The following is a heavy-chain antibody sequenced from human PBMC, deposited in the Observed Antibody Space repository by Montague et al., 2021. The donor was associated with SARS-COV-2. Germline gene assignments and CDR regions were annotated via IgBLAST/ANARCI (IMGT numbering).Heavy chain of an antibody. J-gene: IGHJ4*02. CDR2: INHREST. Sequence: SETLSLTCVVDGGPFNFYYWSWIRQPPGKGLEWIGEINHRESTNNNPSLKTRVTISIDTSKNQFSLKLSSLTAADTAVYYCARGREVYAINGDLNYWGQGTLVTVSS. V-gene: IGHV4-34*01. CDR3: ARGREVYAINGDLNY. D-gene: IGHD2-8*01. CDR1: GGPFNFYY.